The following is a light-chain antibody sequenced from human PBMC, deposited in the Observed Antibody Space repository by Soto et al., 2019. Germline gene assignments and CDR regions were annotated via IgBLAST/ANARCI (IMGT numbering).Light chain of an antibody. CDR1: QGISSA. CDR3: QQFNSYPLT. J-gene: IGKJ5*01. V-gene: IGKV1-13*02. CDR2: DAS. Sequence: IQLTQSPSSLSASVGDRVTITCRASQGISSALAWYQQKPGKAPKLMIYDASSLERGVPPRFSGSGSGTDFTLTISSLQFEDFATYYCQQFNSYPLTFGQGTRLEIK.